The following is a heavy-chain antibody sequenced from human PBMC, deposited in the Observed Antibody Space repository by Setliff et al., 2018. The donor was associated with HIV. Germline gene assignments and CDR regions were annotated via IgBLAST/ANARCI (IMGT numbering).Heavy chain of an antibody. J-gene: IGHJ6*02. V-gene: IGHV4-30-2*01. CDR1: GGSMRSSGYS. Sequence: PSETLSLTCAVSGGSMRSSGYSWTWIRQAPVKGLEWVGYIYYNGNAYYNPSLKSRVTISVDRSKNQFSLKLSSVTAADTAVYYCARRGDFFYYAMDVWGQGTTVTVSS. CDR2: IYYNGNA. CDR3: ARRGDFFYYAMDV.